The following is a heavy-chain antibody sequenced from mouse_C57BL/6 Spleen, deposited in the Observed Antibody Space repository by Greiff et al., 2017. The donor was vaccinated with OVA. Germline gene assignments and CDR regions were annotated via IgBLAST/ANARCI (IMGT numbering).Heavy chain of an antibody. D-gene: IGHD1-1*02. CDR1: GFTFSSYA. CDR2: ISDGGSYT. J-gene: IGHJ1*03. V-gene: IGHV5-4*03. CDR3: ARKGGNYGYFDV. Sequence: DVMLVESGGGLVKPGGSLKLSCAASGFTFSSYAMSWVRQTPEKRLEWVATISDGGSYTYYPDNVKDRFTISRDNAKNNLYLQMSHLKSEDTAMYYCARKGGNYGYFDVWGTGTTVTVSS.